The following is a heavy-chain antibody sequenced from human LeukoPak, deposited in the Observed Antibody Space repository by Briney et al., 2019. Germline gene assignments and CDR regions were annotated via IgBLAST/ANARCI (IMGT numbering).Heavy chain of an antibody. CDR3: ARFLRGVYPFS. CDR1: GYSFTSYW. J-gene: IGHJ4*02. D-gene: IGHD5/OR15-5a*01. CDR2: IYPGDSDT. Sequence: GESLKISCKGSGYSFTSYWIGWVRQLPGKGLEWRGIIYPGDSDTRYSPSFRGQVTISADKSISTAYLQWSSWKAADAAMYYRARFLRGVYPFSWGQGTLVTVSS. V-gene: IGHV5-51*01.